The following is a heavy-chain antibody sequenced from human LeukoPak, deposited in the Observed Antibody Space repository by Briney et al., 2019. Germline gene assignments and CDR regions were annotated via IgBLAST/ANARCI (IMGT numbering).Heavy chain of an antibody. CDR2: ISGGGDNT. V-gene: IGHV3-23*01. Sequence: GSLRLSCAASGFTFNRNAISWVRQAPGKGLEWVSAISGGGDNTYYADSVKGRFTISRDNSKNTLYLQMNSLRAEDTAVYYCARDDLYYYDSSGYSAFDYWGQGTLVTVSS. D-gene: IGHD3-22*01. CDR3: ARDDLYYYDSSGYSAFDY. J-gene: IGHJ4*02. CDR1: GFTFNRNA.